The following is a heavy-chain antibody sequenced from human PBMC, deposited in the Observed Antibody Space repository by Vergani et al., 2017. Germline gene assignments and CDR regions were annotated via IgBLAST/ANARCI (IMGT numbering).Heavy chain of an antibody. CDR2: VNQDGSEK. CDR3: VRVPLIRRGSGNYGINNYHGMDV. Sequence: EGQLVESGGDWVQRGGSLRLSCAASGFISSSYWMSWVRQAPGKGLEWVANVNQDGSEKYYVDSVRGRFTISRDNAKNSIYLQMNSPRAEDTAVYFCVRVPLIRRGSGNYGINNYHGMDVWGQ. CDR1: GFISSSYW. V-gene: IGHV3-7*01. J-gene: IGHJ6*02. D-gene: IGHD3-10*01.